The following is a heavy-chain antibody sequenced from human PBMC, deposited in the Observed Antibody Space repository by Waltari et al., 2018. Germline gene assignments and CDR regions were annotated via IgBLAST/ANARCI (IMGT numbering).Heavy chain of an antibody. CDR3: ALRDDYGDYDF. V-gene: IGHV4-38-2*01. D-gene: IGHD4-17*01. Sequence: QVQLQESGPGLVKPSETLSLTCAVSGYSISSGYYWGWIRQPPGKGLEWIGSIYHSGSPYYNPSLKSRVTISVDTSKNQFSLKLSSVTAADTAVYYCALRDDYGDYDFWGQGTLVTVSS. J-gene: IGHJ4*02. CDR1: GYSISSGYY. CDR2: IYHSGSP.